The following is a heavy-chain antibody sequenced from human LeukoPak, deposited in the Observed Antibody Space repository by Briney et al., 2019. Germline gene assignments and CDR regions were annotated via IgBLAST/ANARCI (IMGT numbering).Heavy chain of an antibody. Sequence: GASVKVSCKASGYTFTSYGISWVRQAPGQGLEWMGWISAYNGNTNYAQKLQGRVTMTTDTSTSTAYMELRSLRSDDTAVYYCARARRYYCSSTSCYLDAFDIWGQGTMVTVSS. CDR1: GYTFTSYG. CDR2: ISAYNGNT. J-gene: IGHJ3*02. CDR3: ARARRYYCSSTSCYLDAFDI. D-gene: IGHD2-2*01. V-gene: IGHV1-18*01.